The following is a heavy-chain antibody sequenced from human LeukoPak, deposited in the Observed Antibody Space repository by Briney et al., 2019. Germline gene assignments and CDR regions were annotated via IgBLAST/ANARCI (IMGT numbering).Heavy chain of an antibody. CDR1: GFTFSSYS. Sequence: GGSLRLSCAASGFTFSSYSMNWVRQAPGKGLEWVSSISSSSSYIYYADSVKGRFTISRDNAKNSLYLQMNSLRAEDTAVYCCARVEAVAGTLDYWGQGTLVTVSS. D-gene: IGHD6-19*01. CDR2: ISSSSSYI. CDR3: ARVEAVAGTLDY. J-gene: IGHJ4*02. V-gene: IGHV3-21*01.